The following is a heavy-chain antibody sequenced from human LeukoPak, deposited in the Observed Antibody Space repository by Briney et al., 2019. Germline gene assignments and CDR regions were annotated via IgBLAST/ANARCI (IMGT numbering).Heavy chain of an antibody. CDR1: GGSISSYY. CDR2: IYHSGST. D-gene: IGHD6-13*01. CDR3: ARDSDAGYSASRDYMDV. V-gene: IGHV4-59*01. J-gene: IGHJ6*03. Sequence: SETLSLTCTVSGGSISSYYWSWIRQPPGKGLEWIGYIYHSGSTNYNPSLKSRVTISVDTSKNQFSLKLNSVTAADTAVYYCARDSDAGYSASRDYMDVWGKGTTVTVSS.